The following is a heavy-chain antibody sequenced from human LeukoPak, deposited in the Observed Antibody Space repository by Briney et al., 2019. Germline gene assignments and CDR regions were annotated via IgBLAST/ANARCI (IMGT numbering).Heavy chain of an antibody. D-gene: IGHD2-21*01. V-gene: IGHV4-59*08. J-gene: IGHJ4*02. CDR2: INYSGSS. CDR3: ARLDCISDTCYNY. CDR1: GDSISSDY. Sequence: SETLSLTCIVSGDSISSDYWSWIRQSPGKGLEWIGYINYSGSSEYNPSLKSRVTISADRSKNQVSLKMRSVTAADTAVYYCARLDCISDTCYNYWALGALVTVSS.